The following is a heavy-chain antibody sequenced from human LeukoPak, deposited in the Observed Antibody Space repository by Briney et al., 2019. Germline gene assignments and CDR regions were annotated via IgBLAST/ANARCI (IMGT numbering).Heavy chain of an antibody. Sequence: PGGSLRLSCAASGFTFSIYSMNWVRQAPGKGLEWVSSIGGSSTSIYHADSVKGRFTISRDNAKNSLYLQMNSLRAEDTAVYYCASIPLGRDGYNNYFDCWGQGTLVTVSS. CDR3: ASIPLGRDGYNNYFDC. J-gene: IGHJ4*02. CDR1: GFTFSIYS. CDR2: IGGSSTSI. V-gene: IGHV3-21*01. D-gene: IGHD5-24*01.